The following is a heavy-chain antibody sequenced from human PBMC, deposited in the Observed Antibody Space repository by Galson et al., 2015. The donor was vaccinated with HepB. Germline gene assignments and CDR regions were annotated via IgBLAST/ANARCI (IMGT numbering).Heavy chain of an antibody. CDR2: ISYDSNNL. V-gene: IGHV3-30*04. CDR1: KFTFSNYP. D-gene: IGHD3-10*01. Sequence: SLRLSCAASKFTFSNYPMHWVRQAPGKGLEWVAIISYDSNNLNYADSVKGRFTISRDNSKNTLYLQMNSLRPEDTAVYYCARDREPESFGELPLLIVDSWGQGTLVTVSS. J-gene: IGHJ4*02. CDR3: ARDREPESFGELPLLIVDS.